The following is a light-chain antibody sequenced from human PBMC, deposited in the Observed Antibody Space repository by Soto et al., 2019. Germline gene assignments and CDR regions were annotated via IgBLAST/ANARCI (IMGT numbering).Light chain of an antibody. V-gene: IGLV1-44*01. CDR2: SSN. CDR3: AAWDDSLNGHV. Sequence: QSALTQPHSASGTPGQRVTISCSGSSSNIGANSVQWFQQLPGTAPKVPIYSSNHRPSGVPERFSGSKSGTSASLAISELQSDDEADYYCAAWDDSLNGHVFGTGTKVTV. J-gene: IGLJ1*01. CDR1: SSNIGANS.